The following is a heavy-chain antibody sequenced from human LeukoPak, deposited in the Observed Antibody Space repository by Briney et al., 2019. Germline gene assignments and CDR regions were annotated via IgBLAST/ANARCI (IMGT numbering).Heavy chain of an antibody. CDR2: IYYSGST. J-gene: IGHJ3*02. CDR1: GGSISSYY. V-gene: IGHV4-59*08. Sequence: PSETLSLTCTVSGGSISSYYRSWIRQPPGKGLEWIGYIYYSGSTNYNPSLKSRVTISVDTSKNQFSLKLSSVTAADTAVYYCARHPQSDAFDIWGQGTMVTVSS. CDR3: ARHPQSDAFDI.